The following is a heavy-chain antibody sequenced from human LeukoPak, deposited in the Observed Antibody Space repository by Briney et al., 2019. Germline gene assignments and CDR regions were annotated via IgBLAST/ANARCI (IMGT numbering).Heavy chain of an antibody. J-gene: IGHJ4*02. CDR2: IWYDGSNK. CDR3: ARGPTGWLQFDY. D-gene: IGHD5-24*01. Sequence: PGGSLRLSCAASGFTFSDYGMHWVRQAPGKGLEWVAVIWYDGSNKYYADSVKGRFTVSRDNSKNTLDLQMSSLRAEDTAVYYCARGPTGWLQFDYWGQGTLVTVSS. CDR1: GFTFSDYG. V-gene: IGHV3-33*01.